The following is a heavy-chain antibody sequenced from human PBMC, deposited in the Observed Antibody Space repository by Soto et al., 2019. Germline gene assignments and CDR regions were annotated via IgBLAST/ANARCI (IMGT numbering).Heavy chain of an antibody. V-gene: IGHV1-69*06. CDR2: IIPLLGTA. Sequence: QEELVQSGAEVKKPGSSVNVSCKASEGTFSSYSITWVRQAPGQRLEWMGEIIPLLGTANYAQKFQGRVTITGDKSTSTIYMGLSSLRSDDTAVYYCAREGRGKKAGYNGLVSLGYWGQGTLVTVSS. CDR3: AREGRGKKAGYNGLVSLGY. D-gene: IGHD2-2*02. CDR1: EGTFSSYS. J-gene: IGHJ4*02.